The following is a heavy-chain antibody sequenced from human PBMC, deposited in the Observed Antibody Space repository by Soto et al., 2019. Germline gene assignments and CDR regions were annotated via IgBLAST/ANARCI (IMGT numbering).Heavy chain of an antibody. V-gene: IGHV3-30*18. D-gene: IGHD3-3*01. CDR2: ISDDGSNK. Sequence: GSLRLSCAASGFTFSNYGMHWVRQAPGKGLEWVAFISDDGSNKYYADSMKGRFTMSRDNSKSTLYLQMYSLRVEDTAVYYCTKRRNVLRFLEWSSGMEVWGQGTTVTVSS. CDR1: GFTFSNYG. CDR3: TKRRNVLRFLEWSSGMEV. J-gene: IGHJ6*02.